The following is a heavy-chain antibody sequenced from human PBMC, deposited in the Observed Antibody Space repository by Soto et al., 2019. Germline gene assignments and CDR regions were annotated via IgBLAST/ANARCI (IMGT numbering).Heavy chain of an antibody. V-gene: IGHV4-31*03. D-gene: IGHD3-3*01. CDR3: AKFGLEAFDV. Sequence: QVQLQESGPGLVKPSQTMSLTCTVSGGSISSDGNSWNWVRQHPGKGLAWIAYISYRGGTFYIPSLTSRVTISIDTSKNQFSLTLSSVTAAVTAVYYCAKFGLEAFDVWGQGTVVTVSS. CDR1: GGSISSDGNS. CDR2: ISYRGGT. J-gene: IGHJ3*01.